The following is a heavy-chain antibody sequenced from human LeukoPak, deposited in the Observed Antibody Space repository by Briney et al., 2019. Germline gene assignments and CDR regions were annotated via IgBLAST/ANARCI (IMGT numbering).Heavy chain of an antibody. CDR2: ISPNNGNT. CDR1: VYTFSSYD. V-gene: IGHV1-18*01. D-gene: IGHD6-19*01. Sequence: GASVKVSCKASVYTFSSYDITWVRQAPGQGLEWMGWISPNNGNTNYAQKFQGRVTMTTDTPTSTAYMEMRSLRSDDTAVYYCARDRDSSGWHVADYWGQGTLVTVSS. CDR3: ARDRDSSGWHVADY. J-gene: IGHJ4*02.